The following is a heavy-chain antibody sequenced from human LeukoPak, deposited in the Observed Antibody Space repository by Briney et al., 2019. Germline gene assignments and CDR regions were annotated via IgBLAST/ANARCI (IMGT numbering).Heavy chain of an antibody. CDR2: ISAYNGNS. CDR3: AREAQQLVTIYFDY. Sequence: ASVKVSCKASGYTFTSYGIRWVRQAPGQGLELMGWISAYNGNSYYAQKLQGSVTMTTDTSTSTAYMELRSLRADDTAVYYCAREAQQLVTIYFDYWGQGTLVTVSS. CDR1: GYTFTSYG. D-gene: IGHD6-13*01. J-gene: IGHJ4*02. V-gene: IGHV1-18*01.